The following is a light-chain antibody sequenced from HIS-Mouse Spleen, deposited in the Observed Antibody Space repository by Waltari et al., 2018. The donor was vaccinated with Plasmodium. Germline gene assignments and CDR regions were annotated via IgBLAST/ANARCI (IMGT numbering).Light chain of an antibody. CDR1: AFPKQY. Sequence: SYELTPPPSVSVSPGQPARITCSGDAFPKQYAYWYQQKSGQAPVLVIYEDSKRPSGIPERFSGSSSGTMATLTISGAQVEDEADYYCYSTDSSGNHRVFGGGTKLTVL. J-gene: IGLJ3*02. V-gene: IGLV3-10*01. CDR2: EDS. CDR3: YSTDSSGNHRV.